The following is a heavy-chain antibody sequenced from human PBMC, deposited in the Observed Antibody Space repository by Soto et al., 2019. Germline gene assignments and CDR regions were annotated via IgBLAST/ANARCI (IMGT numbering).Heavy chain of an antibody. CDR2: ISYDGSNK. Sequence: GGSLRLSCAASGFTFSSYAMHWVRQAPGKGLEWVAVISYDGSNKYYADSVKGRFTISRDNSKNTLYLQMNSLRAEDTAVYYCARDTGYCSSTSCRRQFYYYGMDVWGQGTTVTVSS. CDR3: ARDTGYCSSTSCRRQFYYYGMDV. D-gene: IGHD2-2*01. CDR1: GFTFSSYA. J-gene: IGHJ6*02. V-gene: IGHV3-30-3*01.